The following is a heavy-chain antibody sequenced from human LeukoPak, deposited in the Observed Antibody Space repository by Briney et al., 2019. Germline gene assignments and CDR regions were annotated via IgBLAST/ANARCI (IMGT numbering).Heavy chain of an antibody. V-gene: IGHV3-23*01. J-gene: IGHJ4*02. CDR2: ISGSGGST. CDR1: GFTVSRNY. Sequence: GGSLRLSCAASGFTVSRNYMSWVRQAPGKGLEWVSAISGSGGSTYYADSVKGRFTISRDNSKNTLYLQMNSLRAEDTAVYYCAKGVTNVRYYDSSGYSPHYWGQGTLVTVSS. D-gene: IGHD3-22*01. CDR3: AKGVTNVRYYDSSGYSPHY.